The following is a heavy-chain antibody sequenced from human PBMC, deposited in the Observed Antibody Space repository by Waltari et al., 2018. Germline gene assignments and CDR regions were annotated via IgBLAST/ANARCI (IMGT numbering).Heavy chain of an antibody. CDR2: ISSTGDT. D-gene: IGHD2-15*01. CDR3: ATISSVAIH. J-gene: IGHJ6*02. V-gene: IGHV3-13*01. Sequence: EVQLVESGGGLVPPGGYLGLSGSGSGLPFSSNDMHWVRQATGKGLELVSAISSTGDTYYAASVRGRFTISRENAQRSVYLQMNSLRAGDTALYYCATISSVAIHWGQGTTVTVSS. CDR1: GLPFSSND.